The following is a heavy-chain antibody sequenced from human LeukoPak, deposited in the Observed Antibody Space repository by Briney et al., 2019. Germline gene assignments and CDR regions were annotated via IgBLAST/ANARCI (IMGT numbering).Heavy chain of an antibody. Sequence: PGGSLRLSCAASGFTFSSYWMTWVRQAPGKGLEWVANIKQDGSEKYYVDSVKGRFSISRDNAKNSLYLQMNSLRAEDTAVYYCASLTEPYDYIFDYWGQGTLVTVSS. V-gene: IGHV3-7*01. D-gene: IGHD5-12*01. CDR3: ASLTEPYDYIFDY. J-gene: IGHJ4*02. CDR1: GFTFSSYW. CDR2: IKQDGSEK.